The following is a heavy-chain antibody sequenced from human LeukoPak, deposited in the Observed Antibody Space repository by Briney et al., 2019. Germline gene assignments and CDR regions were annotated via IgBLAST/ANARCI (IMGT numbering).Heavy chain of an antibody. CDR2: ISGSGGST. J-gene: IGHJ5*02. CDR1: GFTFSSYA. Sequence: GGSLRLSCAASGFTFSSYAMNWVRQAPGKGLEWVSGISGSGGSTYYADSVKGRFTISRDNSKNTLSLQMNSLRADDTALYYCAKGTGINDIHWLDPWGQGTLVTVSS. D-gene: IGHD3/OR15-3a*01. V-gene: IGHV3-23*01. CDR3: AKGTGINDIHWLDP.